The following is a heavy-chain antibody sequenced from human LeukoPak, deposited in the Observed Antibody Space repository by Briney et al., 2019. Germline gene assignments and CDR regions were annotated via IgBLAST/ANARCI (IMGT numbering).Heavy chain of an antibody. CDR3: ARGNSSGWTAWGKYFDN. D-gene: IGHD6-19*01. Sequence: SCKASGGTFSSYAMHWVRQAPGKGLEYVSAISSNGGSTYYANSVKGRFTISRDNSKNTLYLQMGSLRAEDMAVYYFARGNSSGWTAWGKYFDNWGQGTLVTVSS. J-gene: IGHJ4*02. CDR2: ISSNGGST. CDR1: GGTFSSYA. V-gene: IGHV3-64*01.